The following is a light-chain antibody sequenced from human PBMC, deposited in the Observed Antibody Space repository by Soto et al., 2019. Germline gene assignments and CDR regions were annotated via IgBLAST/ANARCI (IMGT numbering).Light chain of an antibody. CDR3: QQYNNWPPPIT. CDR2: GAS. Sequence: EIVMTQSPATLSVSPGERATLSCRASQSVSSNLAWYQQKPGQAPRLLIYGASTRATGIPARFSGSGCGTEFTLTISSLQSEDFAVSYCQQYNNWPPPITFGQGTRLEIK. CDR1: QSVSSN. J-gene: IGKJ5*01. V-gene: IGKV3-15*01.